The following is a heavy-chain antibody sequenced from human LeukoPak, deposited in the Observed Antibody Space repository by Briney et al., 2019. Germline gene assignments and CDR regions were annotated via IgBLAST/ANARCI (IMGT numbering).Heavy chain of an antibody. CDR2: IYTSGST. J-gene: IGHJ4*02. CDR3: AREGGYDFWSGPFDY. V-gene: IGHV4-61*02. CDR1: GGSISSGSYY. Sequence: SQTLSLTCTVSGGSISSGSYYWSWIRQPAGKGLEWIGRIYTSGSTNYNPSLKSRVTISVDTSKNQFSLKLSSVTAADTAVYYCAREGGYDFWSGPFDYWGQGTLVTVSS. D-gene: IGHD3-3*01.